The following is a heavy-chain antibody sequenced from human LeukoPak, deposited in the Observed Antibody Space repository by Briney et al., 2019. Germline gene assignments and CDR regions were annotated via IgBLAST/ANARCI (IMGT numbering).Heavy chain of an antibody. CDR1: GFTFSSYE. CDR3: ARDQVDTGAFDI. Sequence: PGGSLRLSCATSGFTFSSYEMNWVRQAPGKGLEWVSYISSSGSTIYYADSVRGRFTISRDNAKNSLYLQMNSLRAEDTAVYYCARDQVDTGAFDIRGQGTVVTVSS. D-gene: IGHD5-18*01. CDR2: ISSSGSTI. V-gene: IGHV3-48*03. J-gene: IGHJ3*02.